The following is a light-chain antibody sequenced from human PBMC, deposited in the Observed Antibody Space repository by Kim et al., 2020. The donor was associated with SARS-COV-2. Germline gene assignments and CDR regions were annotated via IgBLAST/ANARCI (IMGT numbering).Light chain of an antibody. V-gene: IGLV2-14*03. CDR1: SSDIGGYNV. Sequence: GQTITISCTGTSSDIGGYNVVSWYQHHPDKAPQLVIYDVNKRPSGVSSRFSGSKSGNTASLTISGLQADDGAHYYCTSYTDRTTLLFGTGTKVTVL. J-gene: IGLJ1*01. CDR2: DVN. CDR3: TSYTDRTTLL.